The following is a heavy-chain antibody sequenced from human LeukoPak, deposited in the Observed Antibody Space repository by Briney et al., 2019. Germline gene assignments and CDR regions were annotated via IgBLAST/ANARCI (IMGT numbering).Heavy chain of an antibody. CDR3: ARTAIIYGSGTYYIDY. V-gene: IGHV3-30*02. CDR2: IRYDGSDK. CDR1: GFTFNTYG. D-gene: IGHD3-10*01. J-gene: IGHJ4*02. Sequence: GGSLRLSCSASGFTFNTYGMHWVRQAPGKGLEWVAFIRYDGSDKYYADSVKGRFTISGDNSKNTVYLQMNSLRAEDTAVYYCARTAIIYGSGTYYIDYWGQGTLVTVSS.